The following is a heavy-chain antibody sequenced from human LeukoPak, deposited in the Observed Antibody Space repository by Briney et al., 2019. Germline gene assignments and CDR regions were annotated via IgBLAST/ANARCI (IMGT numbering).Heavy chain of an antibody. J-gene: IGHJ4*02. D-gene: IGHD5-18*01. Sequence: SETLSLTCAVYGGSFSGYYWSWIRQPPGKGLESIGRIYTSGSTNYNPSLKSRVTMSVDTSKNQFSLKLSSVTAADTAVYYCARSAAWIQLWYYFDYWGQGTLVTVSS. CDR3: ARSAAWIQLWYYFDY. V-gene: IGHV4-59*10. CDR1: GGSFSGYY. CDR2: IYTSGST.